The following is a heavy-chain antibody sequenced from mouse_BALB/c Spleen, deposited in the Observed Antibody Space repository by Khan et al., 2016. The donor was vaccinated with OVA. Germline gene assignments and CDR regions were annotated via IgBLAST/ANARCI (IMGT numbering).Heavy chain of an antibody. CDR1: GYTFTNYG. CDR2: IYTYTGEP. V-gene: IGHV9-3-1*01. J-gene: IGHJ4*01. CDR3: ARGSSRAMDY. Sequence: QFQLVQSGPELKKPGETVKISCKASGYTFTNYGMNWVKQAPGKGLKWMGWIYTYTGEPTYADDFKGRFAFSLESSASTAFLQINNLTNDDTATYFCARGSSRAMDYWGQGTSVTVSS. D-gene: IGHD1-1*01.